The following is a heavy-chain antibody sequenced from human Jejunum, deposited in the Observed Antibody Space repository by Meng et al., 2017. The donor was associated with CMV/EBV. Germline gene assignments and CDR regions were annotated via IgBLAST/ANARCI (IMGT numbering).Heavy chain of an antibody. D-gene: IGHD3-22*01. CDR3: AREGIVASWFDP. CDR2: INHSGST. J-gene: IGHJ5*02. V-gene: IGHV4-34*01. Sequence: GAVYGGYCSDYYWSWIRRPPGKGLGWIGEINHSGSTNYNPSLKSRVTISVDTSKNQFSLKLSSVTAADTAVYYCAREGIVASWFDPWGQGTLVTVSS. CDR1: GGYCSDYY.